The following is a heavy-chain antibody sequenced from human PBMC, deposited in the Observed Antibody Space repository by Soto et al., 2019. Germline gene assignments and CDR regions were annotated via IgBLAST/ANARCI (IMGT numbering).Heavy chain of an antibody. V-gene: IGHV1-46*01. CDR3: ARDLKMGIAAPDAFDI. CDR1: GYTFTSYY. Sequence: ASVKVSCKASGYTFTSYYMHWVRQAPGQGLEWMGIINPSGGSTSYAQKFQGRVTMTRDTSTSTVYMELSSLRSEDTAVYYCARDLKMGIAAPDAFDIWGQGTTDIVS. D-gene: IGHD6-13*01. CDR2: INPSGGST. J-gene: IGHJ3*02.